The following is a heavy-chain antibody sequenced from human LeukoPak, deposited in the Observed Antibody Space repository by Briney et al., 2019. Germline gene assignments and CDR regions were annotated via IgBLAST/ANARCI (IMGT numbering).Heavy chain of an antibody. J-gene: IGHJ4*02. Sequence: HGESLKISCKGSGYIFTSYWISWVRQMPGKGLEWMGRIDPSDSYSNYSPSFQGHVTISADKSISTAYLQWSSLNASATAMYYCARSGYSGSSDYWGQGTLVTVSS. CDR3: ARSGYSGSSDY. D-gene: IGHD5-12*01. CDR2: IDPSDSYS. V-gene: IGHV5-10-1*01. CDR1: GYIFTSYW.